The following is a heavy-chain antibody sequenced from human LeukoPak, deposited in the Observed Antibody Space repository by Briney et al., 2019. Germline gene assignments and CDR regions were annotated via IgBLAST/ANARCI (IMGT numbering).Heavy chain of an antibody. CDR1: GFTFTTYW. V-gene: IGHV3-7*05. Sequence: PWGSLRLSCEVSGFTFTTYWMTWVRQAPGKGLEWVANINKDGSEKHYVESEKGRFTISRDNAENLVRLQMNSLRAEDTALYYCARDGYSNAFDVWGQGTMVTVSS. CDR3: ARDGYSNAFDV. CDR2: INKDGSEK. J-gene: IGHJ3*01. D-gene: IGHD5-18*01.